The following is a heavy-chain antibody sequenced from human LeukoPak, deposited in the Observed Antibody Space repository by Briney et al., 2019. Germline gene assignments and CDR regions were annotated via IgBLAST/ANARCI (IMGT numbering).Heavy chain of an antibody. D-gene: IGHD6-19*01. J-gene: IGHJ6*04. CDR1: GGPISSSNW. Sequence: KPSGTLSLTCAVSGGPISSSNWWSWVRQPPGKGLEWIGEIYHSGSTNYNPSLKSRVTISVDKSKNQFSLKLSSVTAADTAVYYCARDEVHIAVAGTYYYGMDVWGKGTTVTVSS. CDR2: IYHSGST. CDR3: ARDEVHIAVAGTYYYGMDV. V-gene: IGHV4-4*02.